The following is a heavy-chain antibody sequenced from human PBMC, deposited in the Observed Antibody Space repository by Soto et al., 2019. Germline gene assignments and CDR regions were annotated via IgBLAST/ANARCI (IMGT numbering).Heavy chain of an antibody. V-gene: IGHV3-23*01. J-gene: IGHJ4*02. CDR3: AKRESINCFVY. Sequence: HGGSLGLCCAASGFTFSSHSMTWVRKAPGKGLEWVSSITGGGGNTFYADSVKGRFTISRDDSKNTLYLQMNSLRADEDTAVYYCAKRESINCFVYWGQGTLVTVSS. D-gene: IGHD2-21*01. CDR2: ITGGGGNT. CDR1: GFTFSSHS.